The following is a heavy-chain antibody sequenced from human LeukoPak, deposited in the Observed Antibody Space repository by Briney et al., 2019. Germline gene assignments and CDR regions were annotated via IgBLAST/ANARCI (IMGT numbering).Heavy chain of an antibody. CDR2: ISSGGGTT. V-gene: IGHV3-23*01. Sequence: GGSLRLSCAASGFTFSSHAMSWVRQAPGKGLEWVSRISSGGGTTDYTDSVKGRFTISRDTSKNTLYLQMNSLRAEDTAVYYCAKDRSGSGYFDYRGQGTLVTVSS. J-gene: IGHJ4*02. CDR1: GFTFSSHA. CDR3: AKDRSGSGYFDY. D-gene: IGHD3-10*01.